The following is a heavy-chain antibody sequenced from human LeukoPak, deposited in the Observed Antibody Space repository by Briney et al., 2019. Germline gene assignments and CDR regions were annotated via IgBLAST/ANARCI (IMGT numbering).Heavy chain of an antibody. CDR1: GFTFSSYG. J-gene: IGHJ4*02. D-gene: IGHD6-19*01. CDR3: ARDVASIAVAGPDY. CDR2: IWYDGSNK. V-gene: IGHV3-33*01. Sequence: GRSLRLSCAASGFTFSSYGMHWVRQAPGEGLEWVAVIWYDGSNKYYADSVKGRFTISRDNSKNTLYLQMNSLRAEDTAVYYCARDVASIAVAGPDYWGQGTLVTVSS.